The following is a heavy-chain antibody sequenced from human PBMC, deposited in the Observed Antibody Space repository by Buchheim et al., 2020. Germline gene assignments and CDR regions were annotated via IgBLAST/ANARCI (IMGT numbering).Heavy chain of an antibody. CDR3: VRDHQFAFDY. J-gene: IGHJ4*02. V-gene: IGHV3-48*04. CDR1: GFIFSSFS. Sequence: EVQLVESVGGLVQPGGSLRLSCAASGFIFSSFSMNWVRQAPGKGLEWVAYIGVSSSNIYYADSVKGRFTISRDNAENSQYLQMNSLRAEDTAVYYCVRDHQFAFDYWGQGTL. CDR2: IGVSSSNI. D-gene: IGHD2-2*01.